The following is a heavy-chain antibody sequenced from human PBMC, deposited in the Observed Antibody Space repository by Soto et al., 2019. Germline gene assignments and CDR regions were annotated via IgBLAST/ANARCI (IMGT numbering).Heavy chain of an antibody. J-gene: IGHJ4*02. D-gene: IGHD5-12*01. V-gene: IGHV3-23*01. Sequence: GGSLRLSCAASGFTFSSYAMSWVRQAPGKGLEWVSAISGSGGSTYYADSVKGRFTISRDNSKNTLYLQMNSLRAEDTAVYYCAKPPSIMGVATKIWGIFDYWGQGTLVTVSS. CDR1: GFTFSSYA. CDR3: AKPPSIMGVATKIWGIFDY. CDR2: ISGSGGST.